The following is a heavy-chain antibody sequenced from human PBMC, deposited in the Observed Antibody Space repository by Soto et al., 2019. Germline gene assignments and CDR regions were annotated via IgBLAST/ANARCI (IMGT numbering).Heavy chain of an antibody. CDR2: IYYSGST. CDR1: GGSISSGDYY. J-gene: IGHJ6*02. Sequence: SETLSLTCTVSGGSISSGDYYWSWIRQPPGKGLEWIGYIYYSGSTYYNPSLKSRVTISVDTSKNQFSLKLSSVTAADTAVYYCAREGLAAAGTDYYGMDVWGQGTTVTVSS. V-gene: IGHV4-30-4*01. D-gene: IGHD6-13*01. CDR3: AREGLAAAGTDYYGMDV.